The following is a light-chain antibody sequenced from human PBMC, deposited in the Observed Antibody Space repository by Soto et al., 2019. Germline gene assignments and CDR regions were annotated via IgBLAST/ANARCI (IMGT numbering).Light chain of an antibody. CDR1: SSDVCGYNY. V-gene: IGLV2-8*01. Sequence: QSVLTQPPSASGSPGQSVTISCTGTSSDVCGYNYVYWYQQHAGKAPKLMIYEVSKRPSGDPDRFSASKSGNTASLTVSVLQSEDETDYYCSSYAGGTLDVFGTGPKLTVL. J-gene: IGLJ1*01. CDR3: SSYAGGTLDV. CDR2: EVS.